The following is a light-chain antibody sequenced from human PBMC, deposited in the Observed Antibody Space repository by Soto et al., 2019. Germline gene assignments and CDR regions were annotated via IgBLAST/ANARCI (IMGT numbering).Light chain of an antibody. J-gene: IGKJ4*01. CDR3: QQYDNLRALT. Sequence: DIQMTQSPSSLSASVGDRVTIACQASQDISKYLNWYQFRPGQAPKLLIYDASNLETGVPSRFRGSGSGTHFTLTIISLQHEDVATYYCQQYDNLRALTFGGGTKVQI. CDR2: DAS. CDR1: QDISKY. V-gene: IGKV1-33*01.